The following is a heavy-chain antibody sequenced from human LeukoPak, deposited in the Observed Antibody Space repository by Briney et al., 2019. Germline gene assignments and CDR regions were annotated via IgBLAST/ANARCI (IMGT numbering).Heavy chain of an antibody. J-gene: IGHJ4*02. Sequence: ASVKVSCKASGYTXTGYYMHGVRQAPGQGLEWMGWINPNSGGTNYAQKFQGRVTMTRDTSISTAYMEVSRLTSDDTAVFYCAREGSGYPYWGQGTLVTVSS. D-gene: IGHD5-12*01. CDR2: INPNSGGT. CDR3: AREGSGYPY. CDR1: GYTXTGYY. V-gene: IGHV1-2*02.